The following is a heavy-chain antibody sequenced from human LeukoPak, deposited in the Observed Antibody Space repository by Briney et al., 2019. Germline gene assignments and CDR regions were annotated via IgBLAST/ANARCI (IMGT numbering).Heavy chain of an antibody. CDR3: ARDREVYYDFWSGSHYFDY. Sequence: PGGSLRLSCAASGFTFSSYSMNWVCQAPGKGLEWVSSISSSSSYIYYADSVKGRFTISRDNAKNSLYLQMNSLRAEDTAVYYCARDREVYYDFWSGSHYFDYWGQGTLVTVSS. CDR2: ISSSSSYI. V-gene: IGHV3-21*01. CDR1: GFTFSSYS. J-gene: IGHJ4*02. D-gene: IGHD3-3*01.